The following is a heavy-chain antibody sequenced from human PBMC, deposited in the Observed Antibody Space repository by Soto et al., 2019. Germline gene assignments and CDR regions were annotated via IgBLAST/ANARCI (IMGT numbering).Heavy chain of an antibody. D-gene: IGHD2-15*01. CDR2: ISSSGSTI. V-gene: IGHV3-48*03. CDR3: EREAVVVVAATSYYYYGMDV. J-gene: IGHJ6*02. CDR1: GFTFSSYE. Sequence: GGSLRLSCAASGFTFSSYEMNWVRQAPGKGLGWVSYISSSGSTIYYADSVKGRFTISRDNAKKSLYLQMNSLRAEDTAVYYCEREAVVVVAATSYYYYGMDVWGQGTTVTVSS.